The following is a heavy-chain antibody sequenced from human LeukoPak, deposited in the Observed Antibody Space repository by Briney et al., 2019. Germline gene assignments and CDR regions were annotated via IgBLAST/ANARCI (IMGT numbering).Heavy chain of an antibody. J-gene: IGHJ1*01. V-gene: IGHV3-30*02. D-gene: IGHD3-9*01. CDR1: GFTFSSYG. CDR2: IRYDGNNK. Sequence: PGGSLRLSCAASGFTFSSYGMHWVRQAPGKGLEWVAFIRYDGNNKYYADSVKGRFTISRDNSKNTLYLQMNSLRAEDTAVYYCAKEALRYFDWYKQIATRRGDYFQHWGQGTLVTVSS. CDR3: AKEALRYFDWYKQIATRRGDYFQH.